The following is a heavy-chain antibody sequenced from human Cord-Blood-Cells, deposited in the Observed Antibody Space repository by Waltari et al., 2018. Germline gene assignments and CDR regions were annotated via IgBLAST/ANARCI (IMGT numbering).Heavy chain of an antibody. J-gene: IGHJ4*02. V-gene: IGHV3-21*01. CDR1: GFTFSSYS. CDR3: ATNSYGYY. D-gene: IGHD5-18*01. Sequence: EVQLVESGGGLVKPGGSLRLSCAASGFTFSSYSMNWVRQAPGKGLEWVSSISNSSSSKYYADSVKSRFTISRDNAKNSLYLQMNSLRAEDTAVYYCATNSYGYYWGQGTLVTVSS. CDR2: ISNSSSSK.